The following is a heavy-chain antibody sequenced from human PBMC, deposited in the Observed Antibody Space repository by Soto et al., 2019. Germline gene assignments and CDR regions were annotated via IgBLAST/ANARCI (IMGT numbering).Heavy chain of an antibody. Sequence: PSETLSLTCAVYGGSFSGYYWSWIRQPPGKGLEWIGEINHSGSTNYNPSLKSRVTISVDTSKNQFSLKLSSVTAADTAVYYCARGPDYGGNDGVDYWGQGTLVTVSS. D-gene: IGHD4-17*01. CDR2: INHSGST. J-gene: IGHJ4*02. V-gene: IGHV4-34*01. CDR3: ARGPDYGGNDGVDY. CDR1: GGSFSGYY.